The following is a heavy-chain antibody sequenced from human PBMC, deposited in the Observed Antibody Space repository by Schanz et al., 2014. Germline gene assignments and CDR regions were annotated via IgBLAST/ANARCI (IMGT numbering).Heavy chain of an antibody. V-gene: IGHV3-48*01. CDR2: ISGNSIFT. CDR3: AAHETLSTTACYPS. D-gene: IGHD2-2*01. J-gene: IGHJ4*02. CDR1: GFTFSDYS. Sequence: EVQLVESGGDFVQPGGSLRLSCAVSGFTFSDYSMTWVRQPPGKGLEWVSYISGNSIFTYNAKSVRGSFTISRDNAKNSLYLQMTGLRAEDTAVYYCAAHETLSTTACYPSWGQGTLVAVSS.